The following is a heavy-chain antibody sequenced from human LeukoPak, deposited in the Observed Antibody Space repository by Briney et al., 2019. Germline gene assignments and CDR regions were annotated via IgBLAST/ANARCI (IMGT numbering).Heavy chain of an antibody. D-gene: IGHD6-13*01. CDR3: AKVRSSSWTKEFDY. Sequence: PGGSLRLSCAASGFTFSSYGMHWVRQAPGKGLEWVAVIWYDGSNKYYADSVKDRFTISRDNSKNTLYLQMNSLRAEDTAVYYCAKVRSSSWTKEFDYWGQGTLVTVSS. J-gene: IGHJ4*02. CDR1: GFTFSSYG. V-gene: IGHV3-33*06. CDR2: IWYDGSNK.